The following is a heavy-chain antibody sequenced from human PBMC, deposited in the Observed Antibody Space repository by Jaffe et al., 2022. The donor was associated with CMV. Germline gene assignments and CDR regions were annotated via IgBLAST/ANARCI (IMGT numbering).Heavy chain of an antibody. V-gene: IGHV3-53*01. Sequence: EVQLVESGGGLIQPGGSLRLSCAASGFTVSSNYMSWVRQAPGKGLEWVSVIYSGGSTYYADSVKGRFTISRDNSKNTLYLQMNSLRAEDTAVYYCARDDPNPYGSGSYSLDYWGQGTLVTVSS. CDR2: IYSGGST. J-gene: IGHJ4*02. D-gene: IGHD3-10*01. CDR1: GFTVSSNY. CDR3: ARDDPNPYGSGSYSLDY.